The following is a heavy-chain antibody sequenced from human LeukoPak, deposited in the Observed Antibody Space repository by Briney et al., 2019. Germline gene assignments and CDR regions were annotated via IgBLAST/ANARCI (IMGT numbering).Heavy chain of an antibody. V-gene: IGHV3-7*01. J-gene: IGHJ4*02. CDR1: GFTFSSYE. CDR2: INQDGTEK. D-gene: IGHD3-10*01. CDR3: AKVAKYYYGPETYYFFEQ. Sequence: GGSLRLSCAASGFTFSSYEMHWVRQAPGKGLEWVANINQDGTEKYYVDSVKGRFTISRDYAKKSLFLQMNSLRVEDTAVYYCAKVAKYYYGPETYYFFEQWGQGTPVTAAS.